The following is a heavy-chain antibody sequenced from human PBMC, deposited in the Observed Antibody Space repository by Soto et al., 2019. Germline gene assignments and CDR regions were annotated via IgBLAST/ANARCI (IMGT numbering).Heavy chain of an antibody. V-gene: IGHV1-24*01. J-gene: IGHJ6*02. D-gene: IGHD3-10*01. CDR3: LGVRPHYGMDV. Sequence: ASVKVSCKVSGYTLTELSMHWVRQAPGKGLEWMGGFDPEDGETIYAQKFQGRVTMTEDTSTDTAYMEPSSLRSEDTAVYFCLGVRPHYGMDVWGQGTTVTVSS. CDR2: FDPEDGET. CDR1: GYTLTELS.